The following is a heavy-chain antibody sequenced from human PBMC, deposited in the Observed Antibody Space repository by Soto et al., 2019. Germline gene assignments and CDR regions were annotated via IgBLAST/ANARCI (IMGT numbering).Heavy chain of an antibody. J-gene: IGHJ5*02. CDR1: GYTFSSYH. CDR3: ARARGISFGYNYFDH. D-gene: IGHD5-18*01. V-gene: IGHV1-46*01. Sequence: AASVKVSCKASGYTFSSYHMHWVRQAPGQGLEWMGVINPFYGETRYAQKFQGRVTMTRDTSTSTVYMELSSLRSEDTAVYYCARARGISFGYNYFDHWGQGTLVTSPQ. CDR2: INPFYGET.